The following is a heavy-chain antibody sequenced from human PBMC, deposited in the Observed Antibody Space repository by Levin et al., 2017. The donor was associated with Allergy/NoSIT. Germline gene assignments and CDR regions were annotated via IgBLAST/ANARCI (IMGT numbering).Heavy chain of an antibody. V-gene: IGHV2-70*17. Sequence: SGPTLVKPTQTLTLTCTFSGFSLSPSEMCVSWIRPPPGKALEWLARIDWDDDKFYSTSLKTRLTISKDTSKNQVVLTMTNMDPVDTATYYCARMRRDSGHSHAFDIWGQGTMVTVSS. J-gene: IGHJ3*02. CDR1: GFSLSPSEMC. D-gene: IGHD1-26*01. CDR2: IDWDDDK. CDR3: ARMRRDSGHSHAFDI.